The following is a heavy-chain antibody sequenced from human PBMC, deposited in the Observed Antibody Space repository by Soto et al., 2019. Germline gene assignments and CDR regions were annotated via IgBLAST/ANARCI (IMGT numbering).Heavy chain of an antibody. CDR3: AREVLGYCSGGSCYSPPGGGVYGMDV. J-gene: IGHJ6*02. CDR2: IIPIFGTA. Sequence: QVQLVQSGAEVKKPGSSVKVSCKASGGTFSSYAISWVRQAPGQGLEWMGGIIPIFGTANYAQKFQGRVTITADESTSTAYMELSSLRSEDTAVYYCAREVLGYCSGGSCYSPPGGGVYGMDVWGQGTTVTVSS. V-gene: IGHV1-69*01. D-gene: IGHD2-15*01. CDR1: GGTFSSYA.